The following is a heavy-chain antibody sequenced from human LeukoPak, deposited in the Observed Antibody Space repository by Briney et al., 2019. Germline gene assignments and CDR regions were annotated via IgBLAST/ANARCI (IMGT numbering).Heavy chain of an antibody. J-gene: IGHJ4*02. CDR3: ARHSGSSPHYFDY. Sequence: SETLSLTCTVSGGSISSYYWSWLRHPPGKGLEGLGFIYYSGSTHYKSSLKSRVTISVDTSKNHFSLRLSSVTAADTAVYYCARHSGSSPHYFDYWGQGTLVTVSS. D-gene: IGHD1-26*01. CDR2: IYYSGST. V-gene: IGHV4-59*08. CDR1: GGSISSYY.